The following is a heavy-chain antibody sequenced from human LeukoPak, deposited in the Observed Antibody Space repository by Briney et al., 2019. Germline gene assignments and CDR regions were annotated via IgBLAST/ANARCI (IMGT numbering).Heavy chain of an antibody. D-gene: IGHD3-22*01. Sequence: ASVKVSCKASGYTFTSYYMHWVRQAPGQGLEWMGIINPSGCSTSYAQKFQGRVTMTRDTSTSTVYMELSSLRSEDTAVYYCARDHQPYYYDSSGYSPDHYAFDIWGQGTMVTVSS. J-gene: IGHJ3*02. CDR1: GYTFTSYY. V-gene: IGHV1-46*01. CDR2: INPSGCST. CDR3: ARDHQPYYYDSSGYSPDHYAFDI.